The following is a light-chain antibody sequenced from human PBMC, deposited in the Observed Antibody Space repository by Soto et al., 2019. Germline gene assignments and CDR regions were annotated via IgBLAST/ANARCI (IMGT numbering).Light chain of an antibody. CDR2: GTF. CDR1: QSVYSN. Sequence: EIVMTQSPATLSVSPGERATLSCRASQSVYSNLAWYQQKRGQAPRLLIHGTFTRATGIPARFSGSGSGTEFTLTISSLQSEDFAVYYCLQYNKWPLTFGGGTKVEIK. V-gene: IGKV3-15*01. J-gene: IGKJ4*01. CDR3: LQYNKWPLT.